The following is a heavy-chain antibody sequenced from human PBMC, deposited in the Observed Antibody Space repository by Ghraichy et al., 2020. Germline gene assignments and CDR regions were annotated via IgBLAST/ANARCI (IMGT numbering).Heavy chain of an antibody. CDR3: ARGYYDRSGYYRPGWFDP. V-gene: IGHV3-48*02. D-gene: IGHD3-22*01. J-gene: IGHJ5*02. CDR2: ISGSSDTI. CDR1: GFTFSTYG. Sequence: GESLNISCAASGFTFSTYGMNWVRQAPGKGLEWVSYISGSSDTIYYAGSVKGRFTISRDNAKNSLYLQMSSLRDEDTAVYHCARGYYDRSGYYRPGWFDPWGQGTLVTVSS.